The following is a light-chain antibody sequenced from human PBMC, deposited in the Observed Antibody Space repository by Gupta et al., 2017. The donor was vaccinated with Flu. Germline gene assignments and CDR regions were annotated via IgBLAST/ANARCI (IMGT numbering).Light chain of an antibody. CDR3: LKGTHPWT. CDR1: RSLVYSDGNTF. CDR2: EVS. J-gene: IGKJ2*01. V-gene: IGKV2-30*01. Sequence: PVTLGQPVSNSCSSSRSLVYSDGNTFVNWFQKRPGQSTRLLIYEVSNRDSVVPDSFSGSGSGTDFIMNISREEDEDAGFYYCLKGTHPWTFGQGTKLEIK.